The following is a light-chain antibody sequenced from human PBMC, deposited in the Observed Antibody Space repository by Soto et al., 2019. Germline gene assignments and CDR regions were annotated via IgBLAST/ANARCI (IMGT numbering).Light chain of an antibody. V-gene: IGLV4-60*02. J-gene: IGLJ3*02. CDR1: SGHSTYI. CDR2: LDRSGSY. Sequence: QSVLTQSSSASASLGSSVKLTCILSSGHSTYIIAWHQQQPGKDPRFLMTLDRSGSYNRGSGVPESFSGSSCGADGYLTMSNRQFEDEDGYYCETWYNNTHKAFCGGTKRTV. CDR3: ETWYNNTHKA.